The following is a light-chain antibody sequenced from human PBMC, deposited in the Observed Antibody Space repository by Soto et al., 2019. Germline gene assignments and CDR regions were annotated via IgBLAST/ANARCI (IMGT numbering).Light chain of an antibody. Sequence: SYELTQPPSVSVAPGQTARITCGGTNIGNKNVHWYQQKPGQAPVLVVYDDSDRPSGIPERFSGSNSGNTATLTISRVAAGDEADYYCHVWDSSPDLVIFGGGTKLTVL. J-gene: IGLJ2*01. CDR2: DDS. CDR3: HVWDSSPDLVI. CDR1: NIGNKN. V-gene: IGLV3-21*02.